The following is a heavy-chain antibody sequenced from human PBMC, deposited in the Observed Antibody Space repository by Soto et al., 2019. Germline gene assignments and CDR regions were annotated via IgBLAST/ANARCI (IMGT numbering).Heavy chain of an antibody. V-gene: IGHV3-11*01. D-gene: IGHD5-18*01. Sequence: GGSLRLSCAASGFTFSDYYMSWIRQAPGEGLEWVSYISSSGSTIYYADSVKGRFTISRDNAKNSLYLQMNSLRAEDTAVYYCARADTTMVQVTHYYYGMDVWGQGTTVTVSS. J-gene: IGHJ6*02. CDR3: ARADTTMVQVTHYYYGMDV. CDR1: GFTFSDYY. CDR2: ISSSGSTI.